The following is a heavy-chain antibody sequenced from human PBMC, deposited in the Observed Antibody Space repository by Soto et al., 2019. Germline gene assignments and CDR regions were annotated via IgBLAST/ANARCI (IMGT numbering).Heavy chain of an antibody. CDR3: ARAASIVDYFGY. D-gene: IGHD3-16*02. Sequence: PSETLSLTCTVSGGSVSSGSYYWSWIRQPPGKGLEWIGYIYYSGSTNYNPSLKSQVTISVDTSKNQFSLKLSSVTAAYTAVYYCARAASIVDYFGYWGQGTLVTVSS. J-gene: IGHJ4*02. CDR2: IYYSGST. V-gene: IGHV4-61*01. CDR1: GGSVSSGSYY.